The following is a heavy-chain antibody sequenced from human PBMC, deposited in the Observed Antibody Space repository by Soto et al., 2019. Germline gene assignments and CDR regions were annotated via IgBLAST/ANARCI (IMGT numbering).Heavy chain of an antibody. Sequence: QVQLVQSGAEVKKPGSSVKVSCKASGGTFSSYAISWVRQAPGQGLEWMGGIIPIFGTANYAQKFQGRVTLTADEATSTAYMELSSRRSEDTAGYYCARRPSAGREAFDIWGQGTMVTVSS. CDR3: ARRPSAGREAFDI. D-gene: IGHD6-19*01. CDR1: GGTFSSYA. CDR2: IIPIFGTA. V-gene: IGHV1-69*01. J-gene: IGHJ3*02.